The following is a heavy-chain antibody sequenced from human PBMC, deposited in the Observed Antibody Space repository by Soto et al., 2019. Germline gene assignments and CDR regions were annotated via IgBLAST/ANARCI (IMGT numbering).Heavy chain of an antibody. V-gene: IGHV3-30*18. CDR3: AKDGGWTPFDY. CDR1: GFTFSSYG. D-gene: IGHD3-16*01. J-gene: IGHJ4*02. CDR2: ISYDGSNK. Sequence: QVQLVESGGGVVQPGRSLRLSCAASGFTFSSYGMHWVRQAPGKGLEWVAVISYDGSNKYYADSVKGRFTISRDNSKNTLYLPMNSLRAEDTAVYYCAKDGGWTPFDYWGQGTLVTVSS.